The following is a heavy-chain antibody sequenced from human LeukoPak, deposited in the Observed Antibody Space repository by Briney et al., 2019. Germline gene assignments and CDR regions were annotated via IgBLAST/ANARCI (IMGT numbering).Heavy chain of an antibody. D-gene: IGHD4-11*01. CDR2: IKQGGSEI. CDR3: ARDRESESDSEGDY. V-gene: IGHV3-7*01. Sequence: PGGSLRLSCSASGFTFSRFWMSWVRQAPGKGLEYVALIKQGGSEIFHMDSVKGRFTISRDGATNSLYLQMNSLRVEDTALYYCARDRESESDSEGDYWGQGTLVTVSS. CDR1: GFTFSRFW. J-gene: IGHJ4*02.